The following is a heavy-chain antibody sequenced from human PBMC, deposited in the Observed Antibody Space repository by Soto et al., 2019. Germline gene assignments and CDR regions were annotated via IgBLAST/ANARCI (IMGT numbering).Heavy chain of an antibody. J-gene: IGHJ6*02. Sequence: QAQLVQSGAEVRKPGASVKVSCKASGYTFTTYDINWVRQAPGQGLAWLGWMDPNSGSTGYAQNFQGRITMTRNISRTTAHMELSSLQSEETAVYYCARERKFDCWRKGLDVWGQGTTVTVSS. V-gene: IGHV1-8*01. CDR1: GYTFTTYD. D-gene: IGHD3-3*01. CDR3: ARERKFDCWRKGLDV. CDR2: MDPNSGST.